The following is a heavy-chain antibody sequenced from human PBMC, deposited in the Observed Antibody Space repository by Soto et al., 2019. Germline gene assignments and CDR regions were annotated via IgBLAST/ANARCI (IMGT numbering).Heavy chain of an antibody. V-gene: IGHV3-30*18. J-gene: IGHJ4*02. CDR1: GFTFSSYG. Sequence: GWSLRLSCAASGFTFSSYGMHWVRQAPGKGLEWVAVISYDGSNKYYADSVKGRFTISRDNSKNTLYLQMNSLRAEDTAVYYCAKHTSGLDYWGQGTLVTVSS. CDR3: AKHTSGLDY. CDR2: ISYDGSNK. D-gene: IGHD2-15*01.